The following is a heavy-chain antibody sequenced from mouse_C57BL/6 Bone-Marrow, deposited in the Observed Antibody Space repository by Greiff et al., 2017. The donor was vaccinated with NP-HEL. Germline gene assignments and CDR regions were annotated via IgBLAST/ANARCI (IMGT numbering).Heavy chain of an antibody. V-gene: IGHV1-54*01. CDR1: GYAFTNYL. Sequence: QVQLQQSGAELVRPGTSVKVSCKASGYAFTNYLIEWVKQRPGQGLEWIGVINPGSGGTNYNEKFKGKATLTADKSSSTAYMQLSSLTSEDSAVYFCARLYTYYAMDYWGQGTSVTVSS. J-gene: IGHJ4*01. CDR2: INPGSGGT. CDR3: ARLYTYYAMDY. D-gene: IGHD2-1*01.